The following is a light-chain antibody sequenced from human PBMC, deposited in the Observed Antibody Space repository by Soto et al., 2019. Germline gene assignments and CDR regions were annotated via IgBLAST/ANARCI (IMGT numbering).Light chain of an antibody. J-gene: IGLJ1*01. CDR2: NND. Sequence: QSVLTQPPSASGTAGQRVTISCSGGSSNIGKNSVNWYQQLPGRAPKLLIYNNDLRPSGVPDRFSGSKSGTSASLAISGLQSEDEADYYCAAWDDSLNSFYVFGSGTKLTVL. V-gene: IGLV1-44*01. CDR1: SSNIGKNS. CDR3: AAWDDSLNSFYV.